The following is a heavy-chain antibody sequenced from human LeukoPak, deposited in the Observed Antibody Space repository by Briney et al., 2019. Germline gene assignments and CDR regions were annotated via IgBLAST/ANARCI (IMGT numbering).Heavy chain of an antibody. CDR2: IKRKTEGGTT. Sequence: KPGGSLRLSCAASGFTFTNAWMSWVRQAPGKGLEWVGRIKRKTEGGTTDYAAPVKGRFTISRDDSENTLYLQMNSLKIEDTAVYYCTTGWSDPWGQGTLVTVSS. J-gene: IGHJ5*02. CDR3: TTGWSDP. V-gene: IGHV3-15*01. CDR1: GFTFTNAW.